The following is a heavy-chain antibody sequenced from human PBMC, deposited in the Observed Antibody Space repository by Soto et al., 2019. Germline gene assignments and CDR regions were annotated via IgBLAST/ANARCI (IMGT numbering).Heavy chain of an antibody. CDR1: GGSISSGGYS. CDR3: ARVPDR. CDR2: IYHSGSP. J-gene: IGHJ5*02. V-gene: IGHV4-30-2*01. Sequence: TLSLTCAVSGGSISSGGYSWSLIRPPAGKGLEWIGYIYHSGSPYYNPSLKSRVTISVDRSKNQFSLKLSSVTAADTAVYYCARVPDRWGQRTLVTVS. D-gene: IGHD2-2*01.